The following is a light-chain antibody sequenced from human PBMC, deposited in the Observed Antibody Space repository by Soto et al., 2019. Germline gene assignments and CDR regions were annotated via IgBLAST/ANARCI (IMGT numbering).Light chain of an antibody. CDR3: QQRGNWPPT. J-gene: IGKJ4*01. Sequence: EVVMTHSPASLSMCPWEIATLSCRASQNVNSYLAWYQQKPGQAPRLLIYGASNRATGIPDRFSGSGSGTDFTLTISSLEPEDFAVYYCQQRGNWPPTFGGGTKVDIK. CDR2: GAS. V-gene: IGKV3-11*01. CDR1: QNVNSY.